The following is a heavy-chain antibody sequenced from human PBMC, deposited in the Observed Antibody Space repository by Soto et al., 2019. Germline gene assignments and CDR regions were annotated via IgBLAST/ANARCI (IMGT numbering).Heavy chain of an antibody. Sequence: GSLIRSCVGSGFTFSSFEMNLVRQTPGKGLEWLSYIGRSGETIYYADSVKGRFTISRDNAKSSLFLQMNGLRDEDTGIYYCARDSRGGAARRPTFYYWGRGTLVTVSS. CDR1: GFTFSSFE. J-gene: IGHJ4*02. CDR3: ARDSRGGAARRPTFYY. CDR2: IGRSGETI. D-gene: IGHD6-6*01. V-gene: IGHV3-48*03.